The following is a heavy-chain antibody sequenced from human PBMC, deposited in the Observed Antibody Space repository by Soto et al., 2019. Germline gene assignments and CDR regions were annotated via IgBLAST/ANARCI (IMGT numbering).Heavy chain of an antibody. V-gene: IGHV1-8*01. CDR3: GRLVSSGTLNWFDP. Sequence: GASVKVSCKASASPFLNPYISWVRQATGQGLEWIGWINPNSGKTGCALKYQRRVSTTRNTTIYAVFLELSSLASDDAAVYYCGRLVSSGTLNWFDPWGQGTLVTVSS. D-gene: IGHD1-1*01. CDR1: ASPFLNPY. J-gene: IGHJ5*02. CDR2: INPNSGKT.